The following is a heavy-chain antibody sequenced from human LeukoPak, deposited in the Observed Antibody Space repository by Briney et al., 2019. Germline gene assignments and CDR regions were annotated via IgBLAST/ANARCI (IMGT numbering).Heavy chain of an antibody. CDR1: GGSFSGYY. CDR3: ARGFLFKRKARYEIGYFDY. D-gene: IGHD3-3*01. V-gene: IGHV4-34*01. CDR2: INHSGST. J-gene: IGHJ4*02. Sequence: SETLSLTCAVYGGSFSGYYWSWIRQPPGKGLEWIGEINHSGSTNYNPSLKSRVTISVDTSKNQFSLTLSSVTAADTAVYYCARGFLFKRKARYEIGYFDYWGQGTLVTVSS.